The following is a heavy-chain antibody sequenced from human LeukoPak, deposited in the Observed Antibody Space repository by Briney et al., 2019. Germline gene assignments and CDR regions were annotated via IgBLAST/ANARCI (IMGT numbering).Heavy chain of an antibody. V-gene: IGHV1-2*02. D-gene: IGHD1-26*01. CDR3: ARRVRGTFFIDY. Sequence: ASVKVSRKASGYTFTGYHMHWVRRAPGQGLELMGWINPNSGGTNYAQKFQGRVTMTRDTSITTAYMELSRLRSDDTAVYYCARRVRGTFFIDYWGQGTLVTVSS. CDR1: GYTFTGYH. J-gene: IGHJ4*02. CDR2: INPNSGGT.